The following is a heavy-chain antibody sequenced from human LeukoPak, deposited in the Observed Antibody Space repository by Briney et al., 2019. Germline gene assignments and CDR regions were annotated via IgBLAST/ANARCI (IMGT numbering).Heavy chain of an antibody. J-gene: IGHJ4*02. Sequence: SVKVSCKAPGGTFSSYAISWVRQAPGQGLEWMGRIIPILGIANYTQKFQGRVTITADKSTSTAYMELSSLRSEDTAVYYCARNIAVAGTRVYFDYWGQGTLVTVSS. CDR3: ARNIAVAGTRVYFDY. CDR1: GGTFSSYA. CDR2: IIPILGIA. D-gene: IGHD6-19*01. V-gene: IGHV1-69*04.